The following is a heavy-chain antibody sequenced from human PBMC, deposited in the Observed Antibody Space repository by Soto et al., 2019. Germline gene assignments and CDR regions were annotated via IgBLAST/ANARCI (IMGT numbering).Heavy chain of an antibody. J-gene: IGHJ4*02. Sequence: SETLSLTCAVYGGSFSGYYWSWIRQPPGKGLEWIGEINHSGSTNYNPSLKSRVTISVDTSKNQFSLKLSSVTAADTAVYYCARGSVLRYFDWLPLGDDYWGQGTLVTVSS. CDR1: GGSFSGYY. D-gene: IGHD3-9*01. V-gene: IGHV4-34*01. CDR3: ARGSVLRYFDWLPLGDDY. CDR2: INHSGST.